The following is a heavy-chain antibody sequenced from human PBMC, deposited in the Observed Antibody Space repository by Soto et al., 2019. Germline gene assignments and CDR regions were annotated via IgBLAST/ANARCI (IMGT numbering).Heavy chain of an antibody. CDR2: IIPIFGTA. D-gene: IGHD5-12*01. Sequence: QVQLVQSGAEVKKPGSSVKVSCKASGGTFSSYAISWVRQAPGQGLEWMGGIIPIFGTANYAQKFQGRVPITADESTSTAYMELSSLRSEDTAVYYCAREYGGYERGYYYYGMDVWGQGTTVTVSS. V-gene: IGHV1-69*01. J-gene: IGHJ6*02. CDR1: GGTFSSYA. CDR3: AREYGGYERGYYYYGMDV.